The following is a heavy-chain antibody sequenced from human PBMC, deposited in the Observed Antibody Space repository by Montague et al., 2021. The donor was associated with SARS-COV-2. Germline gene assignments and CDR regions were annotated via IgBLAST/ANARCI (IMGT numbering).Heavy chain of an antibody. CDR3: ARSISSSGARDN. CDR1: GGSLNKHC. D-gene: IGHD3-22*01. V-gene: IGHV4-59*11. J-gene: IGHJ4*02. CDR2: IFYKGNT. Sequence: SETLSLTCTVSGGSLNKHCWSWIRKAPGTELEWLGNIFYKGNTNSNVFLSVRVSMSLDTPQNQFSLRLTSLTAADTAVYYCARSISSSGARDNWGQGILVTVS.